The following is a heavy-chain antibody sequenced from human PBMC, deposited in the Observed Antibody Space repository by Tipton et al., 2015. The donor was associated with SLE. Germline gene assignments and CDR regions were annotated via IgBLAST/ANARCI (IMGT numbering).Heavy chain of an antibody. CDR3: AREVLRYFD. CDR1: GGSISSSS. Sequence: LSLTCTVSGGSISSSSYYWGWIRQPPGKGLEWVSYISSSSSTIYYADSVKGRFTISRDNAKNSLYLQMNSLRAEDTAVYYCAREVLRYFDWGQGTLVTVSS. D-gene: IGHD3-9*01. CDR2: ISSSSSTI. V-gene: IGHV3-11*04. J-gene: IGHJ4*02.